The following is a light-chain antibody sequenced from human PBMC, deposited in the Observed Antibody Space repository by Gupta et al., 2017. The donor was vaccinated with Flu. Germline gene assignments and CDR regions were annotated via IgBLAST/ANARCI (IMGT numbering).Light chain of an antibody. V-gene: IGLV1-40*01. CDR3: QSEERGQGAWV. CDR1: SSNMGAGND. Sequence: TSYSPGSSSNMGAGNDVRCYQQDTEAAPKLLLFDNKNRATGVPARFSGSKSATSAAITITGLQAEDEAGYYCQSEERGQGAWVFGGGTMLTVL. J-gene: IGLJ3*02. CDR2: DNK.